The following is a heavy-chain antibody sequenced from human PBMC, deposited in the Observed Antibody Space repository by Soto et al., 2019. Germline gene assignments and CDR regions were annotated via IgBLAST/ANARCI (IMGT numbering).Heavy chain of an antibody. CDR1: GYTFTSYG. V-gene: IGHV1-18*01. D-gene: IGHD2-21*01. J-gene: IGHJ6*03. CDR2: ISAYNGNT. Sequence: QVPLVQSGAEVKKPGASVKVSCKASGYTFTSYGISWVRQAPGQGLEWMGWISAYNGNTNSAQKLQGRVTMTTDTSTSTAYMELRSLRSDDTAVYYCARCGGDCQYYYYYYMDVWGKGTTVTVSS. CDR3: ARCGGDCQYYYYYYMDV.